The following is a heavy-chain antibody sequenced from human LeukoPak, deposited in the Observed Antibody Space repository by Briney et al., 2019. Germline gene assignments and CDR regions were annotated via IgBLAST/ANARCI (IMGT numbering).Heavy chain of an antibody. CDR2: IYYSGST. V-gene: IGHV4-39*01. CDR1: GGSISSSSYC. D-gene: IGHD5-12*01. J-gene: IGHJ4*02. Sequence: SETLSLTCTVSGGSISSSSYCWGWIRQPPGKGLERIGSIYYSGSTYYNPSLKSRVTISVVTSKNQFSLKLSSVTAADTAVYYCAPGYSGYFDYWGQGTLVTVSS. CDR3: APGYSGYFDY.